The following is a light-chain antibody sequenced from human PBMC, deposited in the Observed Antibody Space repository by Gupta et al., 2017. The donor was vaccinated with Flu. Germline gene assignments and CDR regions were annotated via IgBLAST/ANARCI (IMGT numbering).Light chain of an antibody. CDR1: RNISSNF. CDR2: GAS. CDR3: QQEGNSPWT. J-gene: IGKJ1*01. Sequence: DIVLTQSPGTLSLSPGERATLSCRASRNISSNFLAWYQQKPGQAPRLLIYGASSRAHGIPDRFSGSGSGTDFTLTISRLEPEDFAVFHCQQEGNSPWTFGQGTKVEIK. V-gene: IGKV3-20*01.